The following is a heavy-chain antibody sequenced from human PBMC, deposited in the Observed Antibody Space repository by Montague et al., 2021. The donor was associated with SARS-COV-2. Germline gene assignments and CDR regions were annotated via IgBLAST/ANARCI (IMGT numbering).Heavy chain of an antibody. D-gene: IGHD3-9*01. J-gene: IGHJ6*02. V-gene: IGHV4-59*01. CDR3: ARLPYDNSYGMDV. CDR1: GGSISTYY. CDR2: IDYSGST. Sequence: SQSLSLTYTVSGGSISTYYWNWIRQFPGKGLEWIGYIDYSGSTDYSPSLQSRVIISVDRSKIQFSLKLNSVTAADTAIYYCARLPYDNSYGMDVWGQGTTVTVSS.